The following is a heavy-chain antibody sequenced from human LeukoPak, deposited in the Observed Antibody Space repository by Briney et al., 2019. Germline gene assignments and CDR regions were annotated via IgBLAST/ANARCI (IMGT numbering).Heavy chain of an antibody. Sequence: PSETLSLTCTVSGGSVSSGSYYWSWIRQPPGTGLEWIGYIYYSGSTNYNPSLKSRVTISVDTSKNQFSLKLSSVTAADTAVYYCARENYYDGSGSPSASAPVDHWGQGTLVTVSS. D-gene: IGHD3-22*01. CDR3: ARENYYDGSGSPSASAPVDH. V-gene: IGHV4-61*01. CDR1: GGSVSSGSYY. CDR2: IYYSGST. J-gene: IGHJ4*02.